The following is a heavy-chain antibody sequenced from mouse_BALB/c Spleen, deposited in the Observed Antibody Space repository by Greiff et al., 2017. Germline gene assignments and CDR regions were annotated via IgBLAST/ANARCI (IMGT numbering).Heavy chain of an antibody. CDR2: IWAGGST. CDR1: GFSLTSYG. D-gene: IGHD1-1*02. V-gene: IGHV2-9*02. Sequence: VQVVESGPGLVAPSQSLSITCTVSGFSLTSYGVHWVRQPPGKGLEWLGVIWAGGSTNYNSALMSRLSINKDNSKSQVFLKMNSLQTDDTAMYYCARDRRLSYYAMDYWGQGTSVTVSS. CDR3: ARDRRLSYYAMDY. J-gene: IGHJ4*01.